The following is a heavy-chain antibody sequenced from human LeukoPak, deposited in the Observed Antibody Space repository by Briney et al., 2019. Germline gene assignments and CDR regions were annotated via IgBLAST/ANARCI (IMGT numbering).Heavy chain of an antibody. CDR3: ARVLGRWLQLRYYYYGMDV. CDR1: GGTFGSYA. Sequence: GASVKVSCKASGGTFGSYAISWVRQAPGQGLEWMGGIIPIFGTANYAQKFQGRVTITADESTSTAYMELSSLRSEDTAVYYCARVLGRWLQLRYYYYGMDVWGQGTTVTVSS. V-gene: IGHV1-69*13. D-gene: IGHD5-24*01. J-gene: IGHJ6*02. CDR2: IIPIFGTA.